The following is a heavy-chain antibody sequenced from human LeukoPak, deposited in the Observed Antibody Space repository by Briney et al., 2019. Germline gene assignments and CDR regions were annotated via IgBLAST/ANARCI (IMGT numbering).Heavy chain of an antibody. D-gene: IGHD3-16*01. CDR1: GYIFSSHG. CDR2: INGAGDNT. J-gene: IGHJ4*02. CDR3: AKVSVCYGCYLDY. Sequence: PGWSQRLSWGACGYIFSSHGLTWVRQAPGGGVEWVSTINGAGDNTYYAETVKGRFTISRDNSKNTLYLQMHSLRAEDTAIYYCAKVSVCYGCYLDYWGQGTLVTVS. V-gene: IGHV3-23*01.